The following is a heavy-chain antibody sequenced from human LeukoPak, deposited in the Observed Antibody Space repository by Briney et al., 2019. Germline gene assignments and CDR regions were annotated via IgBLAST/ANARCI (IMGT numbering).Heavy chain of an antibody. Sequence: SETLSLTCTVSGGSISSGSYYWSWIRQPAGKGLEWIGRIYTSGSTNYNPSLKSRVTISVDTSKNQFSLKLSSVTAADTAVYYCARGGIHYMDVWGKGTTVTISS. CDR3: ARGGIHYMDV. D-gene: IGHD2/OR15-2a*01. V-gene: IGHV4-61*02. J-gene: IGHJ6*03. CDR1: GGSISSGSYY. CDR2: IYTSGST.